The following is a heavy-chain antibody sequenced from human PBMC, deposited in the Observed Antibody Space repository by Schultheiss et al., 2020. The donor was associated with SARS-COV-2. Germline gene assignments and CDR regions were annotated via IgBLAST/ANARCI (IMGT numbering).Heavy chain of an antibody. J-gene: IGHJ4*02. D-gene: IGHD3-3*01. CDR1: GGSISSYY. V-gene: IGHV3-7*03. CDR3: AKAPIPTSDFWSGYSFDY. Sequence: ETLSLTCTVSGGSISSYYWSWIRQAPGKGLEWVANIKQDGSEKYYVDSVKGRFTISRDNAKNSLYLQMNSLRAEDTALYYCAKAPIPTSDFWSGYSFDYWGQGTLVTVSS. CDR2: IKQDGSEK.